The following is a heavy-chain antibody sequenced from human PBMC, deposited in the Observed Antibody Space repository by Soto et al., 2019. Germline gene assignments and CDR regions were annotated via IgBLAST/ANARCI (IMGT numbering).Heavy chain of an antibody. D-gene: IGHD5-12*01. CDR2: IYYSGST. J-gene: IGHJ4*02. V-gene: IGHV4-59*01. CDR3: ATHAVEMATTTFDY. CDR1: GVSISSYY. Sequence: SETLSLTCTVSGVSISSYYWYWIRQPPGKGLEWIGYIYYSGSTNYNPSLKSRVTISVDTSKNQFSLKLSSVTAADTAVYYCATHAVEMATTTFDYWGQGTLVTVS.